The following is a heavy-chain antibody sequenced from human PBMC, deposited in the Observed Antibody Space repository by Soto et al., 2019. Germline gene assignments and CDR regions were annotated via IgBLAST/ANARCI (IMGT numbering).Heavy chain of an antibody. J-gene: IGHJ6*03. CDR2: ISSSGSTI. Sequence: GGSLRLSCAASGFTFSDYYMSWIRQAPGKGLEWVSYISSSGSTIYYADSVKGRFTISRDNAKNSLYLQMNSLRAEDTAVYYCARAAWVVAAYYYMDVWGKGTTVTVSS. D-gene: IGHD2-15*01. CDR3: ARAAWVVAAYYYMDV. CDR1: GFTFSDYY. V-gene: IGHV3-11*01.